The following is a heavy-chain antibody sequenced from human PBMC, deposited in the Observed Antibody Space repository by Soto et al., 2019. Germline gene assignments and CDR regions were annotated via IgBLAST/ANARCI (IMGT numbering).Heavy chain of an antibody. CDR3: HLWAWTVTTKYHYGADA. V-gene: IGHV3-21*01. CDR1: NFTFSIYT. D-gene: IGHD1-1*01. CDR2: IVSVGDQI. J-gene: IGHJ6*02. Sequence: GGSLRLSCAASNFTFSIYTMNWVRQAPGKGLEWVSSIVSVGDQIYYADSVKGRFTISRDSANHSLYLQMNSLRAEDTAVYYCHLWAWTVTTKYHYGADAWGQGTTVTVSS.